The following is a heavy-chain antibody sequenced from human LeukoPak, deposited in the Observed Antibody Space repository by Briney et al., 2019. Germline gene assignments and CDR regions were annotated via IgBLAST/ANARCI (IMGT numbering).Heavy chain of an antibody. J-gene: IGHJ3*02. CDR1: SDSISSYY. CDR3: ARGKTYYDISKDAFDI. D-gene: IGHD3-22*01. CDR2: IYYSGST. Sequence: PSESLSLTCTASSDSISSYYWSWIRQPPGQGLEWIGYIYYSGSTNYNPSLKSRVTISVDTSKNQFSLKLSSVTAADTAVYYCARGKTYYDISKDAFDIWGQGTMVTVSS. V-gene: IGHV4-59*01.